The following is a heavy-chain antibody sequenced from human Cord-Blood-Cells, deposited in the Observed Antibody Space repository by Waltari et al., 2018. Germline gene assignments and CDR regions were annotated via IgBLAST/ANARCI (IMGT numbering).Heavy chain of an antibody. CDR3: ARVGTDAFDI. CDR2: ISSSSSYI. J-gene: IGHJ3*02. Sequence: EVQLVEYGGGLVKPGGSLSLSCPASVFTFSSYSMTWVRQAPGKGLEWVSSISSSSSYIYYADSVKGRFTISRDNAKNSLYLQMNSLRAEDTAVYYCARVGTDAFDIWGQGTMVTVSS. V-gene: IGHV3-21*01. CDR1: VFTFSSYS.